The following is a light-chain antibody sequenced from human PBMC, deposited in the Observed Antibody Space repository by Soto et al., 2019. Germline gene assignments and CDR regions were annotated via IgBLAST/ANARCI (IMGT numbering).Light chain of an antibody. V-gene: IGKV3-20*01. CDR2: DAS. Sequence: EIVMTQSPATLSLSPGERATLSCRASQSVGKYLVWYQQKPGQAPRLLIYDASNRATGIPARFSGSGSGTDFTLTISRLEPEDFAVYYCQQYGSSPSTFGQGTKVDIK. CDR3: QQYGSSPST. CDR1: QSVGKY. J-gene: IGKJ1*01.